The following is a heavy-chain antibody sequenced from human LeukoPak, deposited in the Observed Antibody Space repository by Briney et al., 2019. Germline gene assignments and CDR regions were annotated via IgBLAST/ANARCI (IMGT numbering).Heavy chain of an antibody. CDR3: AKESGDDSSGYYEVFDY. V-gene: IGHV3-23*01. D-gene: IGHD3-22*01. J-gene: IGHJ4*02. CDR2: ISGTGGST. CDR1: GFTFTSYA. Sequence: PGGSLRLSCTASGFTFTSYAMSGVRQAPGKGLEWVSVISGTGGSTNHADSVKGRFTISRDNSKNTLYLQMNSLRAEDTAVYYCAKESGDDSSGYYEVFDYWGQGTLVTVSS.